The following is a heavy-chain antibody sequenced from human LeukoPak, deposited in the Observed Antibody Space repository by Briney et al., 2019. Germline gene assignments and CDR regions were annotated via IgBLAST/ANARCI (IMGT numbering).Heavy chain of an antibody. CDR2: ISPSGDIT. V-gene: IGHV3-23*01. CDR1: GFHFSAHG. CDR3: AKDYAMGSIDY. Sequence: GGSLRLSCAASGFHFSAHGMNWIRQAPGKGLEWVSGISPSGDITYYADSVMGRFTISRDNRKSTVSLQMNSLRAEDTALYYCAKDYAMGSIDYWGQGTLVTVSS. J-gene: IGHJ4*02. D-gene: IGHD3-16*01.